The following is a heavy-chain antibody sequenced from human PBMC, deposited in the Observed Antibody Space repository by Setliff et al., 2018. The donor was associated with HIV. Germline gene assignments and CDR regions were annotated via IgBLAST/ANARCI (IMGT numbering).Heavy chain of an antibody. D-gene: IGHD1-1*01. V-gene: IGHV3-21*01. J-gene: IGHJ3*02. Sequence: GGSLRLSCAASGFTFSSYNMNWVRQAPGKGLEWVSSITSSGRYIYYADSVKGRFTISKDNAQNSLYLQMNSLRAEDTAVYYCATSTGVRDHDAFDIWGQGTMVTVSS. CDR1: GFTFSSYN. CDR3: ATSTGVRDHDAFDI. CDR2: ITSSGRYI.